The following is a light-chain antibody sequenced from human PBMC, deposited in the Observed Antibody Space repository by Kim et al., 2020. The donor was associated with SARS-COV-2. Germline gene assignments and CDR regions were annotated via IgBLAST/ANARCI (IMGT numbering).Light chain of an antibody. Sequence: QRVTITCSGSSSSIGSNYVYWYQQLPGTAPKLLIYRNNQRPSGVPDRFSGSKSVTSASLAISGLRSEDEADYYCAAWDDILSGPRVFGGGTQLTFL. J-gene: IGLJ3*02. CDR1: SSSIGSNY. V-gene: IGLV1-47*01. CDR3: AAWDDILSGPRV. CDR2: RNN.